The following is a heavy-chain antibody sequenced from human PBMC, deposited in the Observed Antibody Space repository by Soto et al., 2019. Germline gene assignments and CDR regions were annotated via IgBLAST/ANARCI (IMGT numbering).Heavy chain of an antibody. CDR3: ARHFKSPAAGGGWFDP. CDR1: GGSISSYY. V-gene: IGHV4-59*08. D-gene: IGHD6-13*01. J-gene: IGHJ5*02. CDR2: IYYSGST. Sequence: SETLSLTCTVSGGSISSYYWSWIRQPPGKGLEWIGYIYYSGSTNYNPSLKSRVTISVDTSKNQFSLKLSSVTAADTAVYYCARHFKSPAAGGGWFDPWGQGTLVTVSS.